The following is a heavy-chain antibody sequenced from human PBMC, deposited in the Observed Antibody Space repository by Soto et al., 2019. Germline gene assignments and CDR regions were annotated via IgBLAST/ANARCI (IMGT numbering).Heavy chain of an antibody. CDR1: GFTFSSYG. J-gene: IGHJ6*02. D-gene: IGHD6-6*01. CDR2: ISYDGSNK. V-gene: IGHV3-30*18. Sequence: QVQLVESGGGVVQPGRSLRLSCAASGFTFSSYGMHWVRQAPGKGLEWVAVISYDGSNKYYADSVKGRFTISRDNSKNPXXLQMNSLRAEDTAVYYCAKDWGRIAARLNYYGMDVWGQGTTVTVSS. CDR3: AKDWGRIAARLNYYGMDV.